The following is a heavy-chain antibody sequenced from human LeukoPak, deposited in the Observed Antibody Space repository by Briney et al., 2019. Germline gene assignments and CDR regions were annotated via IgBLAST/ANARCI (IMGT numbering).Heavy chain of an antibody. V-gene: IGHV3-23*01. CDR2: ITSSGDGT. Sequence: GGSLRLSCAASGFTFSIYAMSWVRQAPGKGLQWVSSITSSGDGTYYADSVKGRFTISRDNSENMLYLQMNSLRVEDTAVYFCAKDRPNYYGSNGHYYKRDGDYWGQGTLVTVSS. CDR1: GFTFSIYA. J-gene: IGHJ4*02. D-gene: IGHD3-22*01. CDR3: AKDRPNYYGSNGHYYKRDGDY.